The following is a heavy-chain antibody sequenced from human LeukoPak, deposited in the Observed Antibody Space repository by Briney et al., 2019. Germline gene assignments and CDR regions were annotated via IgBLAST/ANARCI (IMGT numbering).Heavy chain of an antibody. CDR3: ALGVVVISGYYFDY. CDR1: GLTFSSYE. CDR2: ISSSGSTI. J-gene: IGHJ4*02. D-gene: IGHD3-22*01. V-gene: IGHV3-48*03. Sequence: GGSLRLSCAASGLTFSSYEMNWVRQAPGKGLEWVSYISSSGSTIYYADSVKGRFTISRDNAKNSLYLQMNSLRAEDTAVYYCALGVVVISGYYFDYWGQGTLVTVSS.